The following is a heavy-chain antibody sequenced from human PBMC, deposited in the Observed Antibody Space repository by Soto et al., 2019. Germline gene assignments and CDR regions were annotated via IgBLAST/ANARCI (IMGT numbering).Heavy chain of an antibody. D-gene: IGHD3-3*01. CDR2: IYYRGST. CDR3: ARALVFSWSGIYYFDY. Sequence: QVQLQESGPGLVKPSETLSLTCTVSGGSIYSYYWSWIRQPTGKGLEWIGSIYYRGSTNYNPSLKSRVTISIATSKNQFSLRLSSVTAADTAVYYCARALVFSWSGIYYFDYWGQGALVTVSS. J-gene: IGHJ4*02. CDR1: GGSIYSYY. V-gene: IGHV4-59*01.